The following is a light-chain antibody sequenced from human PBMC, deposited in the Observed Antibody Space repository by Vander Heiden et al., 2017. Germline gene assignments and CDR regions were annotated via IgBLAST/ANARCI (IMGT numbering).Light chain of an antibody. Sequence: DIQMTPSPSTLSASVGDSVTITCRASQSIRSWLAWYQQKPGKAPKLLIYDASSLESGVPSRFSGSGSGTEFTLTISSLQPDDFATYYCQQYNSDSPTGTCGKGTKVEIK. CDR1: QSIRSW. J-gene: IGKJ1*01. CDR3: QQYNSDSPTGT. V-gene: IGKV1-5*01. CDR2: DAS.